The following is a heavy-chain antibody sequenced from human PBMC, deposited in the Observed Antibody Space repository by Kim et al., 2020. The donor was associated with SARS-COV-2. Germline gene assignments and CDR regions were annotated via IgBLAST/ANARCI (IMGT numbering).Heavy chain of an antibody. CDR1: GYTFTSYG. Sequence: ASVKVSCKASGYTFTSYGISWVRQAPGQGLEWMGWISAYNGNTNYAQKLQGRVTMTTDTSTSTAYMELRSLRSDDTAVYYCARESRIAVAGTDLYYYYYGMDVWGQGTTVTVSS. V-gene: IGHV1-18*01. CDR3: ARESRIAVAGTDLYYYYYGMDV. D-gene: IGHD6-19*01. CDR2: ISAYNGNT. J-gene: IGHJ6*02.